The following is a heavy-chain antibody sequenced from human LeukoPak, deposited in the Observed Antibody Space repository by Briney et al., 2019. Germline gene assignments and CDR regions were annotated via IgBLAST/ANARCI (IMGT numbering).Heavy chain of an antibody. D-gene: IGHD3-22*01. V-gene: IGHV4-59*01. CDR1: GGSISSCY. CDR3: ARDINYYDSSGYYPS. J-gene: IGHJ5*02. CDR2: IYYSGST. Sequence: KPSETLSLTCTVSGGSISSCYWSWIRQPPGKGLEWIGYIYYSGSTNYNPSLKSRVTISVDTSKNQFSLKLSSVTAADTAVYYCARDINYYDSSGYYPSWGQGTLVTVSS.